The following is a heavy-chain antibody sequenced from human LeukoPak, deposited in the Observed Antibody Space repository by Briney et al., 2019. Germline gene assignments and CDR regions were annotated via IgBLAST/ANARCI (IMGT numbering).Heavy chain of an antibody. J-gene: IGHJ6*03. Sequence: PSETLSLTCTVSGGSISSYDWSWIRQPPEKGLEWIAYIYSSGSTNYNPSLKSRVTRSVDTSKNQFSLKLSSVTAADSAVYYCARLNYGRRDYYYYYYMDVWGKGTTVTVSS. D-gene: IGHD3-10*01. CDR2: IYSSGST. CDR1: GGSISSYD. V-gene: IGHV4-4*09. CDR3: ARLNYGRRDYYYYYYMDV.